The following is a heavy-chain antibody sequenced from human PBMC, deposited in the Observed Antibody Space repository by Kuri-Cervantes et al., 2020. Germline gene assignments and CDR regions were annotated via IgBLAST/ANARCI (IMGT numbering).Heavy chain of an antibody. D-gene: IGHD6-25*01. J-gene: IGHJ5*02. CDR2: IYHSGST. CDR3: ARGGSAAS. CDR1: GDSISSNKW. V-gene: IGHV4-4*02. Sequence: GSLRLSCVVSGDSISSNKWWSWVRQPPGKGLEWIGEIYHSGSTNYNPSLKSRVTISVDTSKNQFSLKLSSVTAADTAVYYCARGGSAASWGQGILVTVSS.